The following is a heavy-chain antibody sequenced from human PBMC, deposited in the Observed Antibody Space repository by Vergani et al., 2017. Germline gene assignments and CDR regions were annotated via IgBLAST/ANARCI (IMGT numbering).Heavy chain of an antibody. V-gene: IGHV1-8*03. CDR2: MNPNSGNT. CDR3: ARNEYDSSGYYYNWFDP. D-gene: IGHD3-22*01. Sequence: QVQLVQSGAEVKKPGASVKVSCKASGYTFTSYDINWVRQATGQGLEWMGWMNPNSGNTGYAQKFQGRVTITRNTSLSTAYMERSSLRSEDTAVYYCARNEYDSSGYYYNWFDPWGQGTLVTVSS. J-gene: IGHJ5*02. CDR1: GYTFTSYD.